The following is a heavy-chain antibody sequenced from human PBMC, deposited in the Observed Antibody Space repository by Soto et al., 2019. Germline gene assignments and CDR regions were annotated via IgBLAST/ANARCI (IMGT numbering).Heavy chain of an antibody. CDR2: IDPVDSYT. V-gene: IGHV5-10-1*01. CDR1: GYSFTNYW. Sequence: GESLKISCKGSGYSFTNYWISWVRRMPGKGLEWMANIDPVDSYTIYSPSFQGHVTFSVDTSISTAYLQWSSLKASDTAMYYCARIESIARNWFDPWGQGTLVTSPQ. CDR3: ARIESIARNWFDP. D-gene: IGHD6-13*01. J-gene: IGHJ5*02.